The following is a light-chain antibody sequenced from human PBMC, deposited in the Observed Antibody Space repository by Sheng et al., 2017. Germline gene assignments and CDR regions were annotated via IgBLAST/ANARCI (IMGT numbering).Light chain of an antibody. J-gene: IGKJ2*01. V-gene: IGKV1-NL1*01. CDR2: DAS. CDR3: QQYYTTPYT. Sequence: DIQLTQSPSFLSASVGDRVTITCRASQGINNYLAWYQQKPGKAPKLLIYDASTLETGVPSRFSGSGSGTDYTLTISSLQPKDFATYYCQQYYTTPYTFGQGTKLEIK. CDR1: QGINNY.